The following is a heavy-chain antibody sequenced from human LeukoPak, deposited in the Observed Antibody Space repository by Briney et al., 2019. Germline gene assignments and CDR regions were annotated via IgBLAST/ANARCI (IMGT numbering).Heavy chain of an antibody. J-gene: IGHJ4*02. Sequence: GGSLRLSCAASGFTFSSYGMHWVRQAPGKGLEWVAVIWYDGSNKYYADSVKGRFTISRDNSKNTLYLQMNSLRAEDTAVYYCARDRQQPVRRSYYFDYWGQGTLVTVSS. CDR2: IWYDGSNK. CDR3: ARDRQQPVRRSYYFDY. D-gene: IGHD6-13*01. CDR1: GFTFSSYG. V-gene: IGHV3-33*01.